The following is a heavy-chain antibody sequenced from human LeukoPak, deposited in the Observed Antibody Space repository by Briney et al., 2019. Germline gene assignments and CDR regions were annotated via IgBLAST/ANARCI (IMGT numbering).Heavy chain of an antibody. CDR2: IYYSGST. D-gene: IGHD4-17*01. Sequence: SETLSLTCTVSGGSISSYYWSWIRQPPGKGLEWIGYIYYSGSTNYNPSLKSRVTISVDTSKNQFSLKLSSVTAADTAVYYCARVAHDYGSFDYWGQGTLVTVSS. CDR3: ARVAHDYGSFDY. CDR1: GGSISSYY. V-gene: IGHV4-59*12. J-gene: IGHJ4*02.